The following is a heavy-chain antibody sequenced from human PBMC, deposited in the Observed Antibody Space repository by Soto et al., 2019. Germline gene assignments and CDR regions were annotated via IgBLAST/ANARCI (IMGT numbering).Heavy chain of an antibody. CDR2: IWYDGSNK. D-gene: IGHD1-26*01. CDR1: GLTFSSYG. CDR3: ARWIRTRATGTIYYYYGMDV. V-gene: IGHV3-33*01. Sequence: LRLSCAASGLTFSSYGMHWVRQAPGKGLEWVAVIWYDGSNKYYADSVKGRFTISRDNSKNTLYLQMNSLRAEDTAVYYCARWIRTRATGTIYYYYGMDVWGRGTTVTVSS. J-gene: IGHJ6*02.